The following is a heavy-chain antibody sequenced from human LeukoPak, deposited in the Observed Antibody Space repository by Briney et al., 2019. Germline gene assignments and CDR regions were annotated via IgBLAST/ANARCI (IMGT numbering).Heavy chain of an antibody. Sequence: SGTLSLTCAVSGGSISSSNWWSWVRQPPGKGLEWTGEIYHSGSTNYNPSLKSRVTISVDKSKNQFSLKLSSVTAADTAVYYCARAIAAAGTYYYYGMDVWGKGTTVTVSS. J-gene: IGHJ6*04. CDR3: ARAIAAAGTYYYYGMDV. D-gene: IGHD6-13*01. CDR1: GGSISSSNW. V-gene: IGHV4-4*02. CDR2: IYHSGST.